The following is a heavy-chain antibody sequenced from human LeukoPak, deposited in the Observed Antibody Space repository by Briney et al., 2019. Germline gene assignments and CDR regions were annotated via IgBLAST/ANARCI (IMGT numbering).Heavy chain of an antibody. CDR2: ISYDGSNK. D-gene: IGHD3-10*01. V-gene: IGHV3-30*18. CDR1: GFTFSSYG. CDR3: AKDQYYYGSGSQIDY. J-gene: IGHJ4*02. Sequence: GGSLRLSCAASGFTFSSYGMHWVRQAPGKGLEWVAVISYDGSNKYYADSVKGRFTISRDNSKNTLYLQMNSLRAEDTAVYYCAKDQYYYGSGSQIDYWGQGTLVTVPS.